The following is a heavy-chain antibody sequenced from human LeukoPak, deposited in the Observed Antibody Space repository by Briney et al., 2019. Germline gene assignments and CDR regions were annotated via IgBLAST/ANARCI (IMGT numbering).Heavy chain of an antibody. D-gene: IGHD2-2*01. Sequence: GGSLRLSCAASGFTFSSHAMTWFRQGPGKGLEWVSSIYGGGDSTFYADSVKGRFTISRDNSNYTLDLQMNSLRVEDSGMYYCAKDRTVVPLAYWYFDLWGRGTLVTVSS. CDR1: GFTFSSHA. CDR3: AKDRTVVPLAYWYFDL. CDR2: IYGGGDST. V-gene: IGHV3-23*01. J-gene: IGHJ2*01.